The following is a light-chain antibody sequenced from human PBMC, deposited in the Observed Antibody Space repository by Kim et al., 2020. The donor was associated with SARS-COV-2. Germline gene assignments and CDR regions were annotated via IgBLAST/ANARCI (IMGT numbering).Light chain of an antibody. Sequence: SSELTQDPDVSVALGQTVRISCQGDTLSSYHASWYQQKPGQAPLLVIYAKNNRASGIPDRFSGSSSGNTASLTITGAQAEDEADYYCNSRDSSGNHWVFGGGTKLTVL. J-gene: IGLJ3*02. V-gene: IGLV3-19*01. CDR3: NSRDSSGNHWV. CDR2: AKN. CDR1: TLSSYH.